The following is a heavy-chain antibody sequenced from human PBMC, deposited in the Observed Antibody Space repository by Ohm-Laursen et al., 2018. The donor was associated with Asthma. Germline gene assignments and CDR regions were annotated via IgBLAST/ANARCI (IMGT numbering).Heavy chain of an antibody. Sequence: SLRLSCAASGFTFSSYGMHWVRQAPGKGLEWVAVISYNGRETYYADSVKGRFTISRDNSRNTLYLQMNSLRPEDTAVYYCAKDPHSGSYRYTFDYWGQGTLVTVSS. CDR3: AKDPHSGSYRYTFDY. CDR2: ISYNGRET. J-gene: IGHJ4*02. CDR1: GFTFSSYG. D-gene: IGHD1-26*01. V-gene: IGHV3-30*18.